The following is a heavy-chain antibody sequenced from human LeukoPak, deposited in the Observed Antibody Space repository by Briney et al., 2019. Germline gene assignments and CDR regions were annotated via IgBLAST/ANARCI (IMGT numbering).Heavy chain of an antibody. V-gene: IGHV3-48*01. CDR2: ISSSSNTI. CDR3: ARVFMAMVRGVIHDAFDI. J-gene: IGHJ3*02. D-gene: IGHD3-10*01. Sequence: QPGGSLRLSCAASGFTFSSYSMSWVRQAPGKGLEGFSYISSSSNTIYYADSVKGRFTISRDNAKNSLYLQMNSLRAEDTAVYYCARVFMAMVRGVIHDAFDIWGQGTMVTVSS. CDR1: GFTFSSYS.